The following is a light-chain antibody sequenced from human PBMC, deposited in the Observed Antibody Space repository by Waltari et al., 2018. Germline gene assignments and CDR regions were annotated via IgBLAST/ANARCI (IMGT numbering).Light chain of an antibody. CDR2: WAS. CDR1: QSLLYSSNNKNS. CDR3: QQYYSTPLT. Sequence: DIVMTQSPDSLAVSLGARATINCKSSQSLLYSSNNKNSLAWYQQKPGQPPKLLIYWASSRESGVPDRFSASGSGTDFTLTISSLQAEDVAVYYCQQYYSTPLTFGGGTKEEIK. V-gene: IGKV4-1*01. J-gene: IGKJ4*01.